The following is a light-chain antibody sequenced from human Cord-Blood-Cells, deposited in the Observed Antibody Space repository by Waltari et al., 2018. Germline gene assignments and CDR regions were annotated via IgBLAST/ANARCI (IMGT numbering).Light chain of an antibody. CDR2: DVS. V-gene: IGLV2-14*03. CDR1: SSDVGGYNY. Sequence: QSALTQPASVSGSPGQSITISCTGTSSDVGGYNYVSWYQQHPGTAPRLMIYDVSNRPSGVSNRFSGSKSGNTASLTSSGVQAEDEADYYCSSYTSSSTLVFGGGTKLTVL. CDR3: SSYTSSSTLV. J-gene: IGLJ3*02.